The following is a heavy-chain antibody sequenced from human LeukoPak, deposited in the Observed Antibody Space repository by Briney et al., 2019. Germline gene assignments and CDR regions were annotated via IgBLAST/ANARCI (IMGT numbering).Heavy chain of an antibody. Sequence: SETLSLTCAVYGGSFSGYYWSWVRQPPGKGLEWIVEINHSGSTNYNPSLKSRVTISVDTSKNQFSLKLSSVTAADTAVYYCASSRARAFDIWGQGTMVTVSS. V-gene: IGHV4-34*01. CDR2: INHSGST. D-gene: IGHD2-2*01. CDR3: ASSRARAFDI. J-gene: IGHJ3*02. CDR1: GGSFSGYY.